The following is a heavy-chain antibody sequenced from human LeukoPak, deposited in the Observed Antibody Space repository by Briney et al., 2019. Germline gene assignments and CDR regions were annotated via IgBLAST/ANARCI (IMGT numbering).Heavy chain of an antibody. Sequence: GGSLRLSCAASGFTFSSYAMSWVRQAPGKGLEWVSAISGSGGSTYYADSVKGRFTISRDNYKNTLYLQMNSLRAEDTAVYYCAKAILLWFGELLPNDAFDIWGQGTMVTVSS. CDR1: GFTFSSYA. CDR3: AKAILLWFGELLPNDAFDI. D-gene: IGHD3-10*01. J-gene: IGHJ3*02. CDR2: ISGSGGST. V-gene: IGHV3-23*01.